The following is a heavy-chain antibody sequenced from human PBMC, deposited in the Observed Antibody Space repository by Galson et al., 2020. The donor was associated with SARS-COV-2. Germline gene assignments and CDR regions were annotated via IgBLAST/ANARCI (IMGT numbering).Heavy chain of an antibody. CDR2: IYHSGNT. V-gene: IGHV4-39*07. CDR1: GGSISNYNYY. J-gene: IGHJ3*02. Sequence: ASETLSLTCTVSGGSISNYNYYWAWIRQPPGKGLEWIGTIYHSGNTYYNPSLESRLIISIDTSKNQFSLRLSSVTAADAADYYCARNDYADYEDAYDIWGQGTMVTVSS. D-gene: IGHD4-17*01. CDR3: ARNDYADYEDAYDI.